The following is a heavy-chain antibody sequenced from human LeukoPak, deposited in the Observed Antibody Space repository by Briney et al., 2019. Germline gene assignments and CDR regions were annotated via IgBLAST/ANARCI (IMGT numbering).Heavy chain of an antibody. V-gene: IGHV4-34*01. CDR3: ARVFWYYFDY. CDR1: GGSFSGYY. CDR2: INHSGST. J-gene: IGHJ4*02. D-gene: IGHD2-8*02. Sequence: SETLSLTCAVYGGSFSGYYWSWIRQPPGKGLEWIGGINHSGSTNYNPSLKSRVTISVDTSKNQFSLKLSSVTAADTAVYYCARVFWYYFDYWGQGTLVTVSS.